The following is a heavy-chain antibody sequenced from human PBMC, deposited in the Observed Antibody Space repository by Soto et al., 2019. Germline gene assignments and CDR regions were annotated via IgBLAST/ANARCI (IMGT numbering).Heavy chain of an antibody. Sequence: QVQLVQSGAEVKKPGSSVKVSCKASGGTFSSYAISWVRQAPGQGLEWMGGIIPIFGTANYAQKFQGRVTITADESTSTAYMERGSLRLEDTGVYYWAREGADCSGGSCYGGYWGQGTLVTVSS. D-gene: IGHD2-15*01. CDR2: IIPIFGTA. V-gene: IGHV1-69*12. J-gene: IGHJ4*02. CDR1: GGTFSSYA. CDR3: AREGADCSGGSCYGGY.